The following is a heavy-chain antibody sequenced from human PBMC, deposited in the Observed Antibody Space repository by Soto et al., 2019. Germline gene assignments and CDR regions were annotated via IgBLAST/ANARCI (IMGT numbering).Heavy chain of an antibody. Sequence: PGGSLRLCCLASGFTFSDFAMTWVRHVPGRGLEWVASLDGAGGSTYYAESVRGRFSISRDNSQNTLFLQMKRLTVDDTAIYYCAAPRDEYGSGVSWLTYGMDIWGQGTTVTVSS. J-gene: IGHJ6*02. D-gene: IGHD3-10*01. CDR1: GFTFSDFA. V-gene: IGHV3-23*01. CDR2: LDGAGGST. CDR3: AAPRDEYGSGVSWLTYGMDI.